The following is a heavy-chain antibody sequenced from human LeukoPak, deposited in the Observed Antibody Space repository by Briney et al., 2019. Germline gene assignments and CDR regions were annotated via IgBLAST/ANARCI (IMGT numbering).Heavy chain of an antibody. CDR2: IQSKTDGGTT. Sequence: GSLRLSWESSGFTSSNTWMSGVRQAPGKGLEWVGRIQSKTDGGTTEYAAPVKGRFTISRDDSKTTIYLQMNSLKTEDTAVHYCATLTVRGVINIWGQGTLVTVSS. CDR3: ATLTVRGVINI. D-gene: IGHD3-10*01. J-gene: IGHJ4*02. CDR1: GFTSSNTW. V-gene: IGHV3-15*01.